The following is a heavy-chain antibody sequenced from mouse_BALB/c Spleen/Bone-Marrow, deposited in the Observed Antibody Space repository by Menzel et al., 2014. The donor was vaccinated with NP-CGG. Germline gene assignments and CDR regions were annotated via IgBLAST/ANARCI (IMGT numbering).Heavy chain of an antibody. CDR2: ICSGSSNI. V-gene: IGHV5-17*02. J-gene: IGHJ4*01. Sequence: EVQLAESGGGLVQPGASRKLSCAASGFTFSSFGMHWVRQAPEKGLEWVAYICSGSSNIYYADTVKGRFTITRDNPKNTPFLQMTSLRSEDAAMYYCARLGGSCRHYALDYWGQGTSVTVSS. CDR3: ARLGGSCRHYALDY. D-gene: IGHD1-1*02. CDR1: GFTFSSFG.